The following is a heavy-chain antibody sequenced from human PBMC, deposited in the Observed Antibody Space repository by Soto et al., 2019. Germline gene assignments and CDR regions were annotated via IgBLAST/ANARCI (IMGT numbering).Heavy chain of an antibody. J-gene: IGHJ4*02. CDR3: ARDGGRHSGGMDY. Sequence: QVQLVQSGAEVKKPGSSVKVSCKASGGTFSSYSINWVRQAPGQGLEWMGEIIPIFGTANYAQKFHGRVTITANESTSTAYMEVRSLRYEDTAVYYCARDGGRHSGGMDYWGQGTLVIVSS. CDR2: IIPIFGTA. CDR1: GGTFSSYS. D-gene: IGHD1-26*01. V-gene: IGHV1-69*01.